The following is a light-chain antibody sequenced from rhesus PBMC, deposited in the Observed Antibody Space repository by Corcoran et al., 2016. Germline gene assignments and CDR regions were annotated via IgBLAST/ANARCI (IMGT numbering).Light chain of an antibody. CDR1: QSLRHSNGNTY. J-gene: IGKJ1*01. V-gene: IGKV2S2*01. CDR2: KVT. CDR3: MQSTKDRT. Sequence: DIVMTQTPLSLPVTPGEPASISCRSSQSLRHSNGNTYLDWYLQKPGQSPRPRIYKVTNREPGVPDRCSGSGSGTDFTLKISGVEPEDVGVYYCMQSTKDRTFGQGTKVEIK.